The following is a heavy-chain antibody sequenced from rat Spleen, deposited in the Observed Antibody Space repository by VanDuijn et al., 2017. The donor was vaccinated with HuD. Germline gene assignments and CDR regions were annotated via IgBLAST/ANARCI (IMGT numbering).Heavy chain of an antibody. Sequence: EVQLVESGGGLVQPGRSLKISCAVSGLTFSDYDMAWVRQAPTKGLEWIASISSDGDNTYYRDSVKGRFTISRDAENTQYLQMDSLRSEDTATYYCTRHGGLRNWFAYWGQGTLVTVSS. CDR1: GLTFSDYD. V-gene: IGHV5S13*01. CDR2: ISSDGDNT. CDR3: TRHGGLRNWFAY. D-gene: IGHD1-11*01. J-gene: IGHJ3*01.